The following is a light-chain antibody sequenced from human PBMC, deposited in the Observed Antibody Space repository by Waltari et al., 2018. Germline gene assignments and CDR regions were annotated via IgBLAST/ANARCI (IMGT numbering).Light chain of an antibody. J-gene: IGLJ1*01. CDR2: YDS. CDR3: HVWHPDMDPGV. CDR1: NIGSYS. V-gene: IGLV3-21*04. Sequence: SYALTQPPSVSVAPGTTARITCGGDNIGSYSVHWYQQKPGQAPVLVIFYDSDRPSGIPERFSGSNSGNTDTLTISSVEAGDEAKYYCHVWHPDMDPGVFGPGTEVSV.